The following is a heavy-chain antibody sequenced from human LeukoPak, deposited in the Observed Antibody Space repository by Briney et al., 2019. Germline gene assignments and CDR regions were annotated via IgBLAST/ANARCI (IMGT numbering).Heavy chain of an antibody. V-gene: IGHV1-8*02. CDR3: ARGSGYSSGWWVY. CDR1: GYTFTGYY. Sequence: KPGASVKVSCKASGYTFTGYYMHWVRQAPGQGLEWMGWMNPNSGNTGYAQKFQGRVTMTRNTSISTAYMELSSLRSEDTAVYYCARGSGYSSGWWVYWGQGTLVTVSS. CDR2: MNPNSGNT. D-gene: IGHD6-19*01. J-gene: IGHJ4*02.